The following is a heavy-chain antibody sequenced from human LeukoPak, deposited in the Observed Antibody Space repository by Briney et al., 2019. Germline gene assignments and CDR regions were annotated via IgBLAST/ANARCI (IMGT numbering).Heavy chain of an antibody. CDR1: GGTFSSYA. D-gene: IGHD6-19*01. CDR3: ARDKRVAVAGMNYYFDY. V-gene: IGHV1-69*01. J-gene: IGHJ4*02. Sequence: SVKVSCKASGGTFSSYAISWVRQAPGQGLEWMGGIIPIFGTANYAQKFQGRVTITADESTSTAYMELSSLRSEDTAVYYCARDKRVAVAGMNYYFDYWGQGTLVTVSS. CDR2: IIPIFGTA.